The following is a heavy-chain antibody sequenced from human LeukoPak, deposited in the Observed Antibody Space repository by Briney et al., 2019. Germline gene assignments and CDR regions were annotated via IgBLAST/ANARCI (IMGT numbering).Heavy chain of an antibody. D-gene: IGHD5-18*01. Sequence: PGRSLRLSCAASGFTFSSYAMHWVRQAPGKGLEWVAVISYDGSNKYYADSVKGRFTISRDNSKNTLYLQMNSLRAEDTAVYYCLRDTAMVHPYLDYWGQGTLVTVSS. CDR2: ISYDGSNK. J-gene: IGHJ4*02. CDR1: GFTFSSYA. V-gene: IGHV3-30*04. CDR3: LRDTAMVHPYLDY.